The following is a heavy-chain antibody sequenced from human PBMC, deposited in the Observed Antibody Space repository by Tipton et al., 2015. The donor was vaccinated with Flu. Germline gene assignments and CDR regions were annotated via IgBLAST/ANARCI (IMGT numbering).Heavy chain of an antibody. Sequence: SLRLSCTASAFTFRTYSMNWVRQAPGKGLEWVSSLSSYSDYIYYADSVKGRFTISRDNAKNSLYLQMNSLRDEDTGVYYCARDGGSYSRWFDPWGQGTLVTVSS. D-gene: IGHD1-26*01. CDR3: ARDGGSYSRWFDP. CDR1: AFTFRTYS. CDR2: LSSYSDYI. J-gene: IGHJ5*02. V-gene: IGHV3-21*01.